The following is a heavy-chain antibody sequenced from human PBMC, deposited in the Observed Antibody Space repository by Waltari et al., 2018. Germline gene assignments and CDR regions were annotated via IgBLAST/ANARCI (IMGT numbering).Heavy chain of an antibody. CDR1: GFPFSGYT. V-gene: IGHV3-23*01. CDR2: IRGSGGDT. D-gene: IGHD3-10*01. Sequence: EVQLLESGGGLVQPGGSLRLSCAASGFPFSGYTIPWVRQAPGKGLEWVSTIRGSGGDTYYADSVKGRFTISRDNSRNTLYLQMNTLRAGDTAVYYCAKSLGDTYGRYPMDYWGQGTLVTVSS. CDR3: AKSLGDTYGRYPMDY. J-gene: IGHJ4*02.